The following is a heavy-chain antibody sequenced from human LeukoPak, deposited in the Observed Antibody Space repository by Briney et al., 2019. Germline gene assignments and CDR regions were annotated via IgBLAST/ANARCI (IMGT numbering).Heavy chain of an antibody. CDR1: GGTFSSYA. CDR3: ARSVGSGYHDTFDI. Sequence: SVKVSCKASGGTFSSYAISWVRQAPGQGLEWMGRIIPIFGTANYAQKFQGRVTITTDESTSTAYMELSSLRSEDTAVYYCARSVGSGYHDTFDIWGQGTMVTVSS. J-gene: IGHJ3*02. V-gene: IGHV1-69*05. D-gene: IGHD3-22*01. CDR2: IIPIFGTA.